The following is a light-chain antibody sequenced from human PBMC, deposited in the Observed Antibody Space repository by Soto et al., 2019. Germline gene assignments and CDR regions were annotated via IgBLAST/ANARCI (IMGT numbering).Light chain of an antibody. CDR3: QSYDISLSVV. J-gene: IGLJ2*01. CDR2: GNS. Sequence: QSVLTQPPSVSGAPGQRVTISCTGSSSNIGAGYGVHWYQQLPGTAPKLLIYGNSNRPSGVPDRFSASKSGTSASLAITGRQAEDEADYYCQSYDISLSVVFGGGTKLTVL. CDR1: SSNIGAGYG. V-gene: IGLV1-40*01.